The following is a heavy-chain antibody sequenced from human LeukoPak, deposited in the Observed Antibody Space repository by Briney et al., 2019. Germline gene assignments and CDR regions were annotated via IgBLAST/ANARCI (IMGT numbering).Heavy chain of an antibody. CDR2: FSSSGGTI. V-gene: IGHV3-48*03. J-gene: IGHJ2*01. Sequence: GGSLKLSCAASGFTFSDYEMNWVRQAPGKGLEWVSYFSSSGGTIYYTDSVKGRFTISRDNTKNSLYLQMNRLRAEDTAVYYCARAPYTTVVYWYFDLWGRGTLVTVST. D-gene: IGHD1-1*01. CDR1: GFTFSDYE. CDR3: ARAPYTTVVYWYFDL.